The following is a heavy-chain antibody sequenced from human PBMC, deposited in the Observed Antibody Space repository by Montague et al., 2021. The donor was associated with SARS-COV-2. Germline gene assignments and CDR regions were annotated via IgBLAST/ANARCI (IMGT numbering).Heavy chain of an antibody. D-gene: IGHD6-13*01. CDR3: ARYSSSWYFDWFDL. CDR2: TYYRSKWYN. V-gene: IGHV6-1*01. J-gene: IGHJ5*02. CDR1: GDSVSSNSAA. Sequence: CAISGDSVSSNSAAWNWIRQSPSRGLEWLGRTYYRSKWYNDYAVXVKSRITINPDTSKNQFSLQLNSVTPEDTAVYYCARYSSSWYFDWFDLWGQGTMVTVSS.